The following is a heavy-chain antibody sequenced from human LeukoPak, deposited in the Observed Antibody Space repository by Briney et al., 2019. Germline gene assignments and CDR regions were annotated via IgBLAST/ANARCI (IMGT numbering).Heavy chain of an antibody. CDR3: AREVFGATMIDY. V-gene: IGHV1-2*02. CDR2: INPNSGGT. J-gene: IGHJ4*02. D-gene: IGHD1-26*01. Sequence: ASVKVSCKASGYTFTGYYMHWVRQAPGQGLEWMGWINPNSGGTNYAQKFQGRVTMTRDTSISTAYMELSRLRSDDTAVYYCAREVFGATMIDYWGQGTLITVSS. CDR1: GYTFTGYY.